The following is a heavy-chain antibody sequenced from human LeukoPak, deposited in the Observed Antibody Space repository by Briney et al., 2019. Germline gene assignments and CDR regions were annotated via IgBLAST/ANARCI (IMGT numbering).Heavy chain of an antibody. CDR2: FDPEDGET. CDR3: ATAGHRVVAAEEGDYFDY. V-gene: IGHV1-24*01. Sequence: ASVKVSCTVSGYTLTELSMHWVRQAPGKGLEWMGGFDPEDGETIYAQKFQGRVTMTEDTSTDTAYMELSSLRSEDTAVYYCATAGHRVVAAEEGDYFDYWGQGTLVTVSS. J-gene: IGHJ4*02. D-gene: IGHD2-15*01. CDR1: GYTLTELS.